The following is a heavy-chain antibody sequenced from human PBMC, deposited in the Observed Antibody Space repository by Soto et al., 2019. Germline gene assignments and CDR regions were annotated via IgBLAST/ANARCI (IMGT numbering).Heavy chain of an antibody. Sequence: PGGSLRLSCAASGFTFSSYGMHWVRQAPGKGLEWVAVIWYDGSNKYYADSVKGRFTISRDNSKNTLYLQMNSLRAEDTAVYYCARVIAAAGTDYYYGMDVWGQGTTVTVSS. D-gene: IGHD6-13*01. V-gene: IGHV3-33*01. CDR1: GFTFSSYG. CDR3: ARVIAAAGTDYYYGMDV. J-gene: IGHJ6*02. CDR2: IWYDGSNK.